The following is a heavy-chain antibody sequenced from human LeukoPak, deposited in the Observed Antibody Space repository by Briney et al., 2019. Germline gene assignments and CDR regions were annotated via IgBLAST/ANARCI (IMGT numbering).Heavy chain of an antibody. D-gene: IGHD2-21*02. CDR2: IAGSSGYI. J-gene: IGHJ4*01. Sequence: GGSLRLSCAASGFTFSSYTMNWVRQAPGKGLEWVSSIAGSSGYISYADSVKGRFTISRDNAKKSLYLQMTSLTAEDAAVYYCARDRGAYCGGDCYLGFDYWGRGTLVTVSS. CDR3: ARDRGAYCGGDCYLGFDY. CDR1: GFTFSSYT. V-gene: IGHV3-21*01.